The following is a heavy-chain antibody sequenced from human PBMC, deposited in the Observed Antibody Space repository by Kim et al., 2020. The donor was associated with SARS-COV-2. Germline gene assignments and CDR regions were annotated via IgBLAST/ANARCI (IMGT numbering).Heavy chain of an antibody. D-gene: IGHD2-2*01. CDR3: AKGGFRYCISTSCYCDY. V-gene: IGHV3-30*18. CDR2: ISYDGSNK. J-gene: IGHJ4*02. CDR1: GFTFSSYG. Sequence: GGSLRLSCAASGFTFSSYGMHWVRQAPGKGLEWVSVISYDGSNKYYADSVKGRFTISRDNSKNTLYLQMNSLRAEDTAVYYCAKGGFRYCISTSCYCDYWGQGTLVTVSS.